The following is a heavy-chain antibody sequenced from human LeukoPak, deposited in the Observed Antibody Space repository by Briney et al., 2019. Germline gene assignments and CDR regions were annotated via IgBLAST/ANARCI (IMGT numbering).Heavy chain of an antibody. V-gene: IGHV4-34*01. J-gene: IGHJ6*02. Sequence: SETLSLTCAVYGGPFRGYYWSWIRQPPGKGLEWIGEINHSGSTNYNPSLKSRVTISVDTSKNQFSLKLSSVTAADTAVYYCASERGYSGYGKSSYYYYGMDVWGQGTTVTVSS. D-gene: IGHD5-12*01. CDR1: GGPFRGYY. CDR3: ASERGYSGYGKSSYYYYGMDV. CDR2: INHSGST.